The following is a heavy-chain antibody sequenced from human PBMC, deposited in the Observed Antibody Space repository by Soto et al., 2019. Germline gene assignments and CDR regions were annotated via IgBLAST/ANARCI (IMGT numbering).Heavy chain of an antibody. V-gene: IGHV3-21*01. CDR3: VRESGEKIVRRGFYSYSMDV. D-gene: IGHD3-10*01. Sequence: ESGGGLVKPGGSLRLSCAASGVTFSSFSFNWVRQAPGKGLEWVSFILSSGGSIYYAASLKGRFTISRDKAKNSLYLQMNRLKDEDTAVYYCVRESGEKIVRRGFYSYSMDVWGQGTKVTVSS. CDR2: ILSSGGSI. J-gene: IGHJ6*03. CDR1: GVTFSSFS.